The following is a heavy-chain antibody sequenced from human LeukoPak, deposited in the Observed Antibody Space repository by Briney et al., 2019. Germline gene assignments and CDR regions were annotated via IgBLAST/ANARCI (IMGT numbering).Heavy chain of an antibody. CDR1: GGSISSYY. J-gene: IGHJ4*02. CDR3: ARIAVAGYFDY. Sequence: SETLSLTCTVSGGSISSYYWSWIRQPPGKGLEWIGYIYYSGSTNYNPSLTSRVTISVDTSKNQFSLKLSSVPAADTAVYYCARIAVAGYFDYWGQGTLVTVSS. D-gene: IGHD6-19*01. V-gene: IGHV4-59*01. CDR2: IYYSGST.